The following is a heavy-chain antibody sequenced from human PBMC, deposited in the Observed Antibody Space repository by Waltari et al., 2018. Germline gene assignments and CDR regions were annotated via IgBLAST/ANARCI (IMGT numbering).Heavy chain of an antibody. CDR3: ARRFSAYATWFDP. J-gene: IGHJ5*02. CDR1: GYTFTGYY. D-gene: IGHD5-12*01. Sequence: QVQLVQSGAEVKKPGASVKVSCKASGYTFTGYYIHWVRQAHGQGLEWMGWSNPNSGGTNYAQKFQGRITMTRDTSITTAYLELSSLKSDDTAVYYCARRFSAYATWFDPWGQGTLVTVSS. CDR2: SNPNSGGT. V-gene: IGHV1-2*02.